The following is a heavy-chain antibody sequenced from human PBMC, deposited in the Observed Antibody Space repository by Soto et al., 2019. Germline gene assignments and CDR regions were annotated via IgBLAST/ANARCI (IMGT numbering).Heavy chain of an antibody. D-gene: IGHD5-12*01. CDR1: GFTFSSYS. J-gene: IGHJ4*02. CDR3: ARDSVRDGYPRPRY. Sequence: LRLSCAASGFTFSSYSMNWVRQAPGKGLEWVSYISSSGTTIYYADSVKGRFTISRDNAKNSLSLQMNSLRDEDTAVYYCARDSVRDGYPRPRYWGQGTLVTVSS. V-gene: IGHV3-48*02. CDR2: ISSSGTTI.